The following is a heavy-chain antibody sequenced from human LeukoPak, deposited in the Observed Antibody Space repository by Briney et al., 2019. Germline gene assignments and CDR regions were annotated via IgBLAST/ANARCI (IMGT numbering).Heavy chain of an antibody. V-gene: IGHV1-69*05. CDR3: ASYPRYSSMPPFDF. CDR1: GGTFSSYA. J-gene: IGHJ4*02. D-gene: IGHD6-19*01. CDR2: IIPIFGTA. Sequence: GASVKVSCKASGGTFSSYAISWVRQAPGQGLEWMGGIIPIFGTANYAQKFQGRVMITTDESTSTAYMELSSLRSEDTAVYYCASYPRYSSMPPFDFWGQGTQVTVSS.